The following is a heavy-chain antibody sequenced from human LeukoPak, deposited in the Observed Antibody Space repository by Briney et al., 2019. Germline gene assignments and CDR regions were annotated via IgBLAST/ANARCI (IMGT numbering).Heavy chain of an antibody. CDR3: ARTYGSGSYYPY. V-gene: IGHV3-30*03. Sequence: GGSLRLSCAASGFTFSSYSMNWVRQAPGKGLEWVAVISYDGSNKYYADSVKGRFTISRDNSKNTLYLQMNSLRAEDTAVYYCARTYGSGSYYPYWGQGTLVTVSS. CDR2: ISYDGSNK. J-gene: IGHJ4*02. D-gene: IGHD3-10*01. CDR1: GFTFSSYS.